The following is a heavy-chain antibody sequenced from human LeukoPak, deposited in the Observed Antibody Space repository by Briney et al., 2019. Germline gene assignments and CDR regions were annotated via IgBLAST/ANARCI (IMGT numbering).Heavy chain of an antibody. D-gene: IGHD4-23*01. J-gene: IGHJ6*02. Sequence: PGGSLRLSCAASGFTFSSYAMHWVRQAPGKGLEWVAVISYDGSNKYYADSVKGRFTISRDNSKNTLYLQMNSLRAEDTAVYYCARSTVASQFFYYYGMYVWGQGTTVTDSS. CDR1: GFTFSSYA. V-gene: IGHV3-30-3*01. CDR2: ISYDGSNK. CDR3: ARSTVASQFFYYYGMYV.